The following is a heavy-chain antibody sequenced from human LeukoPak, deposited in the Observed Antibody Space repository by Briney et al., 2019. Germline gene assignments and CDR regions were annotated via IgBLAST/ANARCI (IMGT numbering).Heavy chain of an antibody. CDR2: FDPEDGET. Sequence: GASVKVSCKVSGYTLTELSMNWVRQAPGKGLEWMGGFDPEDGETIYAQKFQGRVTMTEDTSTDTAYMELSSLRSEVTAVYYCATVRYSSSWYLNYWGQGTLVTVSS. CDR3: ATVRYSSSWYLNY. J-gene: IGHJ4*02. V-gene: IGHV1-24*01. D-gene: IGHD6-13*01. CDR1: GYTLTELS.